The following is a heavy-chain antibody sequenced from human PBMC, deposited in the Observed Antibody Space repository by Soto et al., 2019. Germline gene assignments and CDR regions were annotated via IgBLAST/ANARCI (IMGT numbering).Heavy chain of an antibody. CDR1: GGSISSGGYY. V-gene: IGHV4-31*03. CDR2: IYYSGST. D-gene: IGHD3-22*01. CDR3: ARERRASGYPPGMDV. J-gene: IGHJ6*02. Sequence: PSETLCLTCTVSGGSISSGGYYWSWLRQHPGKGLEWIGYIYYSGSTYYNPSLKSRVTISVDTSKNQFSLKLSSVTAADTAVYYCARERRASGYPPGMDVWGQGTMVTVSS.